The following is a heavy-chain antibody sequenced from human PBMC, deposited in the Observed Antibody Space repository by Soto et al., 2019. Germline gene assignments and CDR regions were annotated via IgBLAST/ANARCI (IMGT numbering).Heavy chain of an antibody. J-gene: IGHJ6*02. D-gene: IGHD6-6*01. V-gene: IGHV4-34*01. CDR3: ASSVAARPGQYGMDV. Sequence: SETLSLTCAVYGGSFSGYYWSWIRQPPGKGLEWIGEINHSGSTNYNPSLKSRVTISVDTSKNQFSLKLSSVTAADTAVYYCASSVAARPGQYGMDVWGQGTTVTVS. CDR1: GGSFSGYY. CDR2: INHSGST.